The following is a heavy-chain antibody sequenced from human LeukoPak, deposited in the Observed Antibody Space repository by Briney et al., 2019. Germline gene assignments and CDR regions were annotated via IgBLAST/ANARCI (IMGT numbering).Heavy chain of an antibody. CDR2: IYYSGST. J-gene: IGHJ4*02. Sequence: KTSETLSLTCTVSGGSISSSSYYWGWIRQPPGKGLEWIGSIYYSGSTYYNPSLKSRVTISVDTSKNQFSLKLSSVTAADTAVYYCATAGVGYTFFDYWGQGTLVTVSS. D-gene: IGHD5-18*01. CDR3: ATAGVGYTFFDY. CDR1: GGSISSSSYY. V-gene: IGHV4-39*07.